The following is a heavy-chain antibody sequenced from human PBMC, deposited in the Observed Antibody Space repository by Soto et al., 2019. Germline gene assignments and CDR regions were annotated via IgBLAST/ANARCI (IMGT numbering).Heavy chain of an antibody. D-gene: IGHD1-1*01. J-gene: IGHJ5*02. CDR2: INHVGGT. CDR3: VRIRYQLPSSVLWLDP. V-gene: IGHV4-34*01. Sequence: SETLSLTCAVYGGFLSESYWTWIRQPPGKGLEWIGEINHVGGTNYNPSLKSRVTMSVDTSQNQFSLRPISVTAADTAMYFCVRIRYQLPSSVLWLDPWGQGTPVTVSS. CDR1: GGFLSESY.